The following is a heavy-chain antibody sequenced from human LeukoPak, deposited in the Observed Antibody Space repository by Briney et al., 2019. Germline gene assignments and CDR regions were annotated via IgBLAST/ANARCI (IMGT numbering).Heavy chain of an antibody. J-gene: IGHJ4*02. CDR1: GFTFSSYA. CDR2: ISYDGSNK. Sequence: GGSLRLSCAASGFTFSSYAMHWVRQAPGKGLEWVAVISYDGSNKYYADSVKGRFTISRDNSKNTLYLQMNSLRAEDTAVYYCARAPGEVYYFDYWGQGTLVTVSS. V-gene: IGHV3-30*04. CDR3: ARAPGEVYYFDY.